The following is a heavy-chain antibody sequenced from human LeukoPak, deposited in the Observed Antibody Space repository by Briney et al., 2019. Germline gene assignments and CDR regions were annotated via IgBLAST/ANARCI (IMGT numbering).Heavy chain of an antibody. CDR3: ARDGTPYCSSTSCYTSWFDP. V-gene: IGHV3-21*01. CDR2: ISSSSSYV. Sequence: GGSLRLSCAASGFTFRSNTMNWVRKAPGKGLEWVSSISSSSSYVYYADSVKGRFTISRDNAKNSLYLQMNSLRAEDTAVYYCARDGTPYCSSTSCYTSWFDPWGQGTLVTVSS. CDR1: GFTFRSNT. D-gene: IGHD2-2*02. J-gene: IGHJ5*02.